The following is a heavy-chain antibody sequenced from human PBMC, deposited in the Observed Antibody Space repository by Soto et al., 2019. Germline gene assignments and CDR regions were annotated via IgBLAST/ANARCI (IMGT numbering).Heavy chain of an antibody. V-gene: IGHV1-2*04. CDR3: ARKIAMVTSPFDI. CDR2: INPNSGGT. CDR1: GYTFTGYY. Sequence: ASVKVSCKASGYTFTGYYMHWVRQAPGQGLEWMGWINPNSGGTNYAQKFQGWVTMTRDTSISTAYMELSRLRSDDTAVYYCARKIAMVTSPFDIWGQGTMVTVSS. D-gene: IGHD5-18*01. J-gene: IGHJ3*02.